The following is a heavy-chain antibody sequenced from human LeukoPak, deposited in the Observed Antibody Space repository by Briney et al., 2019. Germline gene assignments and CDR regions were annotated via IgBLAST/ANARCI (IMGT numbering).Heavy chain of an antibody. J-gene: IGHJ4*02. CDR1: GFTFSSYA. CDR2: ISGSGGST. Sequence: PGGSLRLSCAASGFTFSSYAMSWVRQAPGKGLEWVSAISGSGGSTYYADSMKGRFTISRDNPKNTLYLQMNSLRAEDTAVYYCAKFLPTHIVVANYYFDYWGQGTLVTVSS. CDR3: AKFLPTHIVVANYYFDY. V-gene: IGHV3-23*01. D-gene: IGHD2-21*01.